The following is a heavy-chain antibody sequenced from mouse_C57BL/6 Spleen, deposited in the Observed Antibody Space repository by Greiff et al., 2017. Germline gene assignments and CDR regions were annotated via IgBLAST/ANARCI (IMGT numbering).Heavy chain of an antibody. CDR2: IYPGSGNT. CDR3: ARRSDGYFWYFDV. J-gene: IGHJ1*03. Sequence: VQLQQSGPELVKPGASVKISCKASGYSFTSYYIHWVKQRPGQGLEWIGWIYPGSGNTKYNEKFKGKATLTADTSSSTAYMQLSSLTSEDSAVYYCARRSDGYFWYFDVWGTGTTVTVSS. V-gene: IGHV1-66*01. D-gene: IGHD2-3*01. CDR1: GYSFTSYY.